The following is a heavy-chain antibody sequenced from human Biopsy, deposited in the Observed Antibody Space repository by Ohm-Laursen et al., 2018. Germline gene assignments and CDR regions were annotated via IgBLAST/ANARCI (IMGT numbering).Heavy chain of an antibody. Sequence: SETLSLTCSVSGGSIISYHWGWIRQSPGKGLEWIGNIYYSGNTDYSPSLKSRVTISVDTSNNQFSLKLRSVTAADTAVYYCARQVDFWSGYVDYWGQGTLVTVSS. D-gene: IGHD3-3*01. CDR3: ARQVDFWSGYVDY. CDR2: IYYSGNT. J-gene: IGHJ4*02. CDR1: GGSIISYH. V-gene: IGHV4-39*01.